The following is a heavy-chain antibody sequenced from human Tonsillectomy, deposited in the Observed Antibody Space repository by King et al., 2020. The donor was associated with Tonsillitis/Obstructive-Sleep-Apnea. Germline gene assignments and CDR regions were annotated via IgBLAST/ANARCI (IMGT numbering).Heavy chain of an antibody. V-gene: IGHV5-10-1*01. Sequence: QLVQSGAEVKKPGESLRISCQGSGYSFTNYWINWVRQMPGKGLEWMGNVAPSDSYTNYSPSFQGHVTISADKSISTAYLQWSSMKASDTAMYYCARHFDYLSPLAFDPWGQGTLVTVSS. D-gene: IGHD5-12*01. CDR2: VAPSDSYT. CDR1: GYSFTNYW. J-gene: IGHJ5*02. CDR3: ARHFDYLSPLAFDP.